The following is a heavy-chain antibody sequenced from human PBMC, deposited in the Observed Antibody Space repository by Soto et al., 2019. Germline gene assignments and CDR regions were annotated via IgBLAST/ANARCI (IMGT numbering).Heavy chain of an antibody. Sequence: PSETLSLTCTVSGGSISSSSYYWGWILQPPGKGLEWIGSIYDSGITYYNPSLKSRVAISVDTSTKQFSLKLSAVTAADTAVYYCAKRIKTYYFDYWGQGTLVTVSS. V-gene: IGHV4-39*01. CDR1: GGSISSSSYY. J-gene: IGHJ4*02. CDR2: IYDSGIT. D-gene: IGHD3-16*01. CDR3: AKRIKTYYFDY.